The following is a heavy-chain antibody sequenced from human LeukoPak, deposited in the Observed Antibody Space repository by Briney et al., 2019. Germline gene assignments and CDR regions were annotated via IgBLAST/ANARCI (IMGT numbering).Heavy chain of an antibody. Sequence: SETLSLTCAVYGGSFSGYYWSWIRQPPGKGLEWIGEINHSGSTNYNPSLKSRVTISVDTSKNQFSLKLSSVTAADTAVYYCARGLTMRYYYDSRGFDPWGQGTLVTVSS. CDR1: GGSFSGYY. CDR2: INHSGST. D-gene: IGHD3-22*01. J-gene: IGHJ5*02. CDR3: ARGLTMRYYYDSRGFDP. V-gene: IGHV4-34*01.